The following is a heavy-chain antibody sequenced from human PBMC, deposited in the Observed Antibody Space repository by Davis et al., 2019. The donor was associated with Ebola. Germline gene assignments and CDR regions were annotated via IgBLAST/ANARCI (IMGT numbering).Heavy chain of an antibody. CDR3: ARSFSHPNWFDP. CDR2: IYHSGST. Sequence: MPSETLSLTCAVSGGSISSGGYSWSWIRQPPGKGLEWIGYIYHSGSTYYNPSLKSRVTISVDRSKNQFSLKLSSVTAADTAVYYCARSFSHPNWFDPWGQGTLVTVSS. CDR1: GGSISSGGYS. V-gene: IGHV4-30-2*01. J-gene: IGHJ5*02.